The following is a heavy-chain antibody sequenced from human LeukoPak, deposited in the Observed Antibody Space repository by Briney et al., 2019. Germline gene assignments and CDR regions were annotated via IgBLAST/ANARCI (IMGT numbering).Heavy chain of an antibody. CDR3: TRDAYYYGSSGYSD. J-gene: IGHJ4*02. Sequence: GGSLRLSCTASGFTFGDYAMSWVRQAPGKGLEWVGFIRSKAYGGTTEYAASVKGRFTISRDDSKSIAYLQMNSLKTEDTAVYYCTRDAYYYGSSGYSDWGQGTLVTVSS. V-gene: IGHV3-49*04. D-gene: IGHD3-22*01. CDR2: IRSKAYGGTT. CDR1: GFTFGDYA.